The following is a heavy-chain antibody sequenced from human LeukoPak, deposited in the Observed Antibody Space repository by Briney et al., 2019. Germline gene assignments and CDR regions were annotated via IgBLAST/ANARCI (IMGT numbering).Heavy chain of an antibody. Sequence: GGSLRLSCAASGFTFISYGMHWVRQAPGKGLEWVAFIRNDGSNKYYADSVKGRFTISRDNSKNTLYLQMNSLRAEDTAVYYCAKSGYNRFDYWGQGTLVTVSS. CDR3: AKSGYNRFDY. V-gene: IGHV3-30*02. D-gene: IGHD5-24*01. CDR1: GFTFISYG. CDR2: IRNDGSNK. J-gene: IGHJ4*02.